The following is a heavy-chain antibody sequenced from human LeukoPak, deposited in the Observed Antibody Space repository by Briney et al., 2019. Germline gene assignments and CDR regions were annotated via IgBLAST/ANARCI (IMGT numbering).Heavy chain of an antibody. D-gene: IGHD1-26*01. J-gene: IGHJ3*02. CDR1: GGTFSSYA. CDR3: ARDPVYSGSYGRPTLNYDAFDI. CDR2: IIPIFGTA. V-gene: IGHV1-69*01. Sequence: GASVKVSCKASGGTFSSYAISWVRQAPGQGLEWMGGIIPIFGTANYAQKFQGRVTITADESTSTAYMELSSLRSEDTAVYYCARDPVYSGSYGRPTLNYDAFDIWGQGTMVTVSS.